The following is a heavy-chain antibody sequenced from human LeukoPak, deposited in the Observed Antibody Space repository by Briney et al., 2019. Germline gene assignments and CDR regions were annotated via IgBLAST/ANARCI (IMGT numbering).Heavy chain of an antibody. J-gene: IGHJ4*02. V-gene: IGHV3-7*01. CDR2: IKEDGSVI. CDR1: GFTFSNYW. D-gene: IGHD6-13*01. Sequence: GGSLRLSCAASGFTFSNYWMTWVRRAPGKGLEWVANIKEDGSVIYYVDALKGRFTISRDNPKRSVHLQMNSLRPEDTAVYYCARIGYSSSSLDYWGQGTLVTVSS. CDR3: ARIGYSSSSLDY.